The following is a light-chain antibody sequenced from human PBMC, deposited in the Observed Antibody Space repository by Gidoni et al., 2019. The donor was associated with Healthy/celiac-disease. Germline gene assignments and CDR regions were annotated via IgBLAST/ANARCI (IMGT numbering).Light chain of an antibody. CDR3: QQYYSYPS. CDR2: AAS. CDR1: QGISSY. J-gene: IGKJ4*01. V-gene: IGKV1-8*01. Sequence: AIRMTQSPSSFSASTGDRVTITCPARQGISSYLAWYQQKPGKATKLLIYAASTLQSGVPSRFSGRGSGTDFTLTISCLQSEDFATYYFQQYYSYPSFGGGTKVEIK.